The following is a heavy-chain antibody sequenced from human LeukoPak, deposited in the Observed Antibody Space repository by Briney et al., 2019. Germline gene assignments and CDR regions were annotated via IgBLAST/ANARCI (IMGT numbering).Heavy chain of an antibody. Sequence: PGRSLRLSCAASGFTFTHYAMHWVRQTPGKGLEWVTLISSDGSKSIYGDPVKGRFTVSRDNSKNTVHLQMNSLRAEDTAVYYCVKSLVQAPMSYSVDYRGQGALVNGS. CDR3: VKSLVQAPMSYSVDY. D-gene: IGHD1-1*01. V-gene: IGHV3-30*18. CDR1: GFTFTHYA. CDR2: ISSDGSKS. J-gene: IGHJ4*02.